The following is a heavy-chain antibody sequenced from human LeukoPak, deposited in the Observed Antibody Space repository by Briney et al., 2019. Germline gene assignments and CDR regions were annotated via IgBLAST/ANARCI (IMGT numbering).Heavy chain of an antibody. CDR3: AREGWWVRGVIIPFDY. CDR1: GYTFTNFG. CDR2: ITAYNGNT. J-gene: IGHJ4*02. Sequence: ASVKVSCKASGYTFTNFGITWVRQAPGQGLEWVGWITAYNGNTNYAQKVQGRVTMTTDTSTSTAYMELRSLRSDDTAVYYCAREGWWVRGVIIPFDYWGQGTLVTVSS. D-gene: IGHD3-10*01. V-gene: IGHV1-18*01.